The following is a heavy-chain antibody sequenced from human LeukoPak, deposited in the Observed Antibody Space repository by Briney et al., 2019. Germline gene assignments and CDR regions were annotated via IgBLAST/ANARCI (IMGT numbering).Heavy chain of an antibody. CDR2: IIPIFGTA. CDR3: ARGPIATEGPRRPNYFDP. Sequence: PVASVKVSCKASGGTFSSYAISWVRQAPGQGLEWMGGIIPIFGTANYAQKFQGRVTITADESTSTAYMELSSLRSEDTAVYYCARGPIATEGPRRPNYFDPWGQGTLVTVSS. J-gene: IGHJ5*02. V-gene: IGHV1-69*13. D-gene: IGHD4/OR15-4a*01. CDR1: GGTFSSYA.